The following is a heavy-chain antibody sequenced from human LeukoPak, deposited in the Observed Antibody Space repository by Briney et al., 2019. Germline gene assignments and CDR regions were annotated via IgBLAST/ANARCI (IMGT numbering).Heavy chain of an antibody. CDR3: ASPATPDADY. D-gene: IGHD2-15*01. CDR1: GGSFSGYY. CDR2: INHSGST. J-gene: IGHJ4*02. V-gene: IGHV4-34*01. Sequence: SETLSLTCAVYGGSFSGYYWSWIRQPPGKGLEWIGEINHSGSTNYNPSLKSRVTISVDTSKNQFSLKLSSVTAADTAVYYCASPATPDADYWGQGTLVTVSS.